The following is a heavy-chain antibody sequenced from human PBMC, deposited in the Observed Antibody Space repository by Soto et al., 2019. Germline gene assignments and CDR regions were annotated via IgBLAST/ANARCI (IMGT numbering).Heavy chain of an antibody. D-gene: IGHD3-9*01. V-gene: IGHV3-23*01. CDR3: AKATGYYTYYFDY. J-gene: IGHJ4*02. CDR1: GFTLTNYA. Sequence: GGSLRLSCAASGFTLTNYAMSWVRQAPGRGLECVSGISSSGTRTYYEDSVKGRFTISRDVSKNTLYLQMDSLRAEDTAVYYCAKATGYYTYYFDYWGQGTLVTVSS. CDR2: ISSSGTRT.